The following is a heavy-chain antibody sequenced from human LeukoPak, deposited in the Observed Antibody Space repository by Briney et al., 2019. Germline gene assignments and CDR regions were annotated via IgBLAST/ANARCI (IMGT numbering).Heavy chain of an antibody. Sequence: SETLSLTCTVSPGSIGGHGYYWAYLRQPPGKGLEWIGTIHVTGTTHFNPSLMGRVTISIDSSKNQLSLKLGSVTAADTAVYYCARDRTYLWGNYRPGGDYYYMDVWGKGTTVTVSS. V-gene: IGHV4-39*07. CDR1: PGSIGGHGYY. J-gene: IGHJ6*03. CDR3: ARDRTYLWGNYRPGGDYYYMDV. D-gene: IGHD3-16*02. CDR2: IHVTGTT.